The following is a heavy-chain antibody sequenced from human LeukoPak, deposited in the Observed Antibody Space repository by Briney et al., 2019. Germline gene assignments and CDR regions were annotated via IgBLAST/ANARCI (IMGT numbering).Heavy chain of an antibody. CDR1: GYTFTSYD. J-gene: IGHJ6*03. D-gene: IGHD6-19*01. CDR2: MNPNSGNT. Sequence: GASVKVSCKASGYTFTSYDINWVRQATGQGLEWMGWMNPNSGNTGYAQKFQGRVTMTRNTSISTAYMELSSLRSEDTAVYYCARGQVGSGWYARFYYYMDVWGKGTTVTVSS. CDR3: ARGQVGSGWYARFYYYMDV. V-gene: IGHV1-8*01.